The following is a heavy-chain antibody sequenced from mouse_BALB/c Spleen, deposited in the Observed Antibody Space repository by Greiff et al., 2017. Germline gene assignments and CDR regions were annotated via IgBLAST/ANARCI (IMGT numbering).Heavy chain of an antibody. CDR1: GYSITSGYY. V-gene: IGHV3-6*02. D-gene: IGHD2-4*01. J-gene: IGHJ3*01. Sequence: EVKLQESGPGLVKPSQSLSLTCSVTGYSITSGYYWNWIRQFPGNKLEWMGYISYDGSNNYNPSLKNRISITRDTSKNQFFLKLNSVTTEDTATYYCALSTMITTEFAYWGQGTLVTVSA. CDR2: ISYDGSN. CDR3: ALSTMITTEFAY.